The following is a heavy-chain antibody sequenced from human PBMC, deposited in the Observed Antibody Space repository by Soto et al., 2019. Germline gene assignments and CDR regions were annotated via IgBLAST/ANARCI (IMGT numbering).Heavy chain of an antibody. D-gene: IGHD5-18*01. CDR3: ARDEGGYNFGSDYGLDV. J-gene: IGHJ6*02. V-gene: IGHV1-69*08. CDR1: GDTFSSHT. CDR2: VIPTLDIL. Sequence: QVQLVQSGAEVKRPGSSVKVSCKASGDTFSSHTIIAWVRQAPGQGLEWMGRVIPTLDILDYAQRFRDRVTITADTSTSTAYLELTSLTSEDTAIYYCARDEGGYNFGSDYGLDVWGQGTTVTVSS.